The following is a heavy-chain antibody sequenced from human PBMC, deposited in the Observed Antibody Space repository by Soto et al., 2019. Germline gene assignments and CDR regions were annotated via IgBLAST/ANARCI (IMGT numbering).Heavy chain of an antibody. D-gene: IGHD4-4*01. CDR1: ALTLTSSG. V-gene: IGHV1-58*01. Sequence: SGKVSCKASALTLTSSGVMWVRQARGQCLQGIGWIVVLSGNTNYAQKIQERATITRDMSKSTAYMELSTLSSQATAVYYCAAPAAVRRHGMDVWGQATTVTASS. J-gene: IGHJ6*02. CDR2: IVVLSGNT. CDR3: AAPAAVRRHGMDV.